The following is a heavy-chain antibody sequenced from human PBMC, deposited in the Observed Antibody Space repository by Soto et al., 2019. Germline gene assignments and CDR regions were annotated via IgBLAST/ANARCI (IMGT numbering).Heavy chain of an antibody. CDR3: ARIKGDGYNPAGYFDY. V-gene: IGHV2-70*13. CDR1: GFSLSSSGMC. CDR2: IDWDDDK. D-gene: IGHD5-12*01. J-gene: IGHJ4*02. Sequence: SGPTLVNPTQTLTLTCTFSGFSLSSSGMCVSWIRQPPGKALEWLAFIDWDDDKYYSTSLKTRLTISKDTSKNQVVLTMTNMDPEDTATYYCARIKGDGYNPAGYFDYWGQGALVTVSS.